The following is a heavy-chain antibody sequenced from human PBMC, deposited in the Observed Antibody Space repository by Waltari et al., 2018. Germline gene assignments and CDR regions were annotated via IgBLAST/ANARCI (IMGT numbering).Heavy chain of an antibody. Sequence: LVQSGTEVKKPGASVKVSCKASGYSFTSYGISWVRQAPGQGLEWLGWIYNYNGNTKFSVKFKGSLTLSTETSTSTGHMELGSLTSDDAAVYYCAREPTYYGSGSFPFDFWGQGSLVTVSS. J-gene: IGHJ4*02. V-gene: IGHV1-18*01. CDR2: IYNYNGNT. CDR1: GYSFTSYG. D-gene: IGHD3-10*01. CDR3: AREPTYYGSGSFPFDF.